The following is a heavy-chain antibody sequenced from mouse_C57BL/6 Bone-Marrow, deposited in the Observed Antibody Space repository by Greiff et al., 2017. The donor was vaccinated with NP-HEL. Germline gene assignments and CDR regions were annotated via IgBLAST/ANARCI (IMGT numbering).Heavy chain of an antibody. J-gene: IGHJ1*03. CDR1: GYTFTSYW. CDR3: ARGYYYGRGTYFDV. Sequence: QVQLKQPGTELVKPGASVKLSCKASGYTFTSYWMHWVKQRPGQGLEWIGNINPSNGGTNYNEKFKSKATLTVDKSSSTAYMQLSSLTSEDSAVYYCARGYYYGRGTYFDVWGTGTTVTVSS. D-gene: IGHD1-1*01. V-gene: IGHV1-53*01. CDR2: INPSNGGT.